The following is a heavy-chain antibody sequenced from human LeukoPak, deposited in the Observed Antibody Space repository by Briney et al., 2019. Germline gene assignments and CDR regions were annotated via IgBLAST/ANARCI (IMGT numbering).Heavy chain of an antibody. CDR1: GGSISSGDYS. J-gene: IGHJ5*02. D-gene: IGHD1-1*01. Sequence: PSQTLSLTCAVSGGSISSGDYSWSWIRQPPGKGLEWIGYIFQSGSTYYNPSLKSRVTILVDRSKNQFSLKLSSVAAADTAVYYCARVGSDWNDVRYNWFDPWGQGTLVTASS. CDR3: ARVGSDWNDVRYNWFDP. CDR2: IFQSGST. V-gene: IGHV4-30-2*01.